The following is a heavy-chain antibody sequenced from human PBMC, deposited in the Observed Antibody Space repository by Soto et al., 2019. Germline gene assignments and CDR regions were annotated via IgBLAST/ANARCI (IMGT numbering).Heavy chain of an antibody. Sequence: HPGGSLRLSCAASGFTFSSSAMHWARQAFGEGLEWVGRIRSKANSYATAYAASVKGRFTISRDDSKNTAYLQMNSLKTEDTAVYYCTRHETDYWGQGTLVTVSS. CDR2: IRSKANSYAT. CDR1: GFTFSSSA. V-gene: IGHV3-73*01. J-gene: IGHJ4*02. CDR3: TRHETDY.